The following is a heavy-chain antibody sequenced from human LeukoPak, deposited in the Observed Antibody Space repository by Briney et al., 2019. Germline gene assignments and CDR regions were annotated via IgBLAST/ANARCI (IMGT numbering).Heavy chain of an antibody. CDR1: GFTFSRYW. V-gene: IGHV3-74*01. CDR3: ASPDYGSGSYYVDY. J-gene: IGHJ4*02. D-gene: IGHD3-10*01. CDR2: INSDGSST. Sequence: PGGSLRLSCAASGFTFSRYWMHWVRQAPGKGLVWVSRINSDGSSTTYADSVKGRFTISRDNAKNTLYLQMNSLTAEDTAVYYCASPDYGSGSYYVDYWGQGTLVTVSS.